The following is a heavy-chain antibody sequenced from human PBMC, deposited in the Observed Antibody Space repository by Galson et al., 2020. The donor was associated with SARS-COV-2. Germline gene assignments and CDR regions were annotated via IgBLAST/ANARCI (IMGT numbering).Heavy chain of an antibody. CDR2: IKQDGSEK. Sequence: GGSLRLSCEASGFTFSSYWMSWVRQAPGKGLEWVANIKQDGSEKYYVDSVKGRFTISRDNAKNSLFLQINSLRADDAAVYYCARGGGNVLITANFDYWGQGTLVTVSS. V-gene: IGHV3-7*01. CDR3: ARGGGNVLITANFDY. J-gene: IGHJ4*02. D-gene: IGHD1-20*01. CDR1: GFTFSSYW.